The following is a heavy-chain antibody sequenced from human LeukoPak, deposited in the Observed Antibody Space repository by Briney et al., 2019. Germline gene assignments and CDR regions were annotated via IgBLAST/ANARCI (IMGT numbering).Heavy chain of an antibody. V-gene: IGHV4-39*07. J-gene: IGHJ6*03. CDR3: ARGTTKGYYYGSGSYRSQYKYYYYYYMDV. Sequence: SETLSLTCSVSGGSIRSRTYFWGWIRQPPGKGLEWIGSIYSNGDTYYNPSLKSRFTTSLDTSKNQFSLKLSSVTAADTAVYYCARGTTKGYYYGSGSYRSQYKYYYYYYMDVWGKGTTVTVSS. D-gene: IGHD3-10*01. CDR2: IYSNGDT. CDR1: GGSIRSRTYF.